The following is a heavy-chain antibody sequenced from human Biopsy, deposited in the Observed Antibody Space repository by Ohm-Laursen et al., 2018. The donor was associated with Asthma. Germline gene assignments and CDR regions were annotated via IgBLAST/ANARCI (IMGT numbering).Heavy chain of an antibody. CDR1: GFSFSNFS. J-gene: IGHJ3*02. CDR3: VRDGTDDAFDI. V-gene: IGHV3-30*01. Sequence: SLRLSCTASGFSFSNFSIHWVRQAPGKGLEWVSVISKDASTQDYADSVKGRFTMARDNSKNTLDLQMNSLREEDTAVYYCVRDGTDDAFDIWGQGTVVSASS. CDR2: ISKDASTQ. D-gene: IGHD1-1*01.